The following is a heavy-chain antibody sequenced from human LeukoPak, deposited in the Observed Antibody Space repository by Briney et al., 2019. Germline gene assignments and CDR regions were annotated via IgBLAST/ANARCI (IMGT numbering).Heavy chain of an antibody. CDR1: GFTFDDYV. J-gene: IGHJ4*02. CDR2: ISGDGGST. CDR3: ATAVTDY. Sequence: GGSLRLSCAASGFTFDDYVMHWVRQAPGKGLEWVSLISGDGGSTYYADSVKVRFTISRDNSKNSLHLQMNSLRTEDTALYYCATAVTDYWGQGTLVTVSS. V-gene: IGHV3-43*02.